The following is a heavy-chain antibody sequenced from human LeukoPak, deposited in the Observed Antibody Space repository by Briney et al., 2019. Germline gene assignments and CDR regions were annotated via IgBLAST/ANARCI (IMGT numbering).Heavy chain of an antibody. CDR1: GFTFSSYG. D-gene: IGHD3-10*01. J-gene: IGHJ3*02. CDR3: AKDLEHYYGSGSYYSDAFDS. V-gene: IGHV3-30*18. CDR2: ISYDGSNK. Sequence: SGGSLRLSCAASGFTFSSYGMHWVRQAPGKGLEWVAVISYDGSNKYYADSVKGRFTISRDNSKNTLYLQMNSLRAEDTAVYYCAKDLEHYYGSGSYYSDAFDSWGQGTMVTVSS.